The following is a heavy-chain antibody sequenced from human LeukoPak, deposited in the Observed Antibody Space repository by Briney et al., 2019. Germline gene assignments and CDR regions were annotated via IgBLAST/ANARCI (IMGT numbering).Heavy chain of an antibody. CDR1: GFTFSNYW. J-gene: IGHJ4*02. Sequence: GGSLRLSCAASGFTFSNYWMHWVRQAPAKGRVWVSQINGDGSRTIYADSVKGRSTISRDNAQNTVYLQMNSLRAEDTAVYYCAKTRGRIVGADFGYWGQGTLVSVSS. V-gene: IGHV3-74*01. CDR2: INGDGSRT. CDR3: AKTRGRIVGADFGY. D-gene: IGHD1-26*01.